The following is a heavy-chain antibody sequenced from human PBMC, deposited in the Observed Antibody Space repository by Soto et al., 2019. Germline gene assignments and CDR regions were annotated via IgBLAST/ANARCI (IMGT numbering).Heavy chain of an antibody. CDR3: ARLQLGGDRMLNMFDT. D-gene: IGHD2-21*02. CDR1: GYIFTKYG. J-gene: IGHJ5*02. Sequence: QVKVVQSGPELKKPGASVKVSCKAQGYIFTKYGIGWVRQAPGHGLEGMGLINVYNGDRKVAQKFQDRVSMTTDTATDTAYMDLKSLRSGDTAVYYFARLQLGGDRMLNMFDTWGQGPLVTVSS. CDR2: INVYNGDR. V-gene: IGHV1-18*01.